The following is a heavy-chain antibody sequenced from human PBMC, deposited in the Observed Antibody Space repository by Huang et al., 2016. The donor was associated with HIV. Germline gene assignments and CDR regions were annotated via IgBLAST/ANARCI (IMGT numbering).Heavy chain of an antibody. Sequence: QVQIDQWGAGLLKPSETLSLTCAVYGGSFSGYYWNWIRQPPGKGLEWNGKSKHGGRTNHNPSLKGRVTILVDVSKKQFSLQLRSVTAADTAIYYCARGGPRITVTGPLDSWGPGALVSVSS. CDR1: GGSFSGYY. V-gene: IGHV4-34*01. J-gene: IGHJ4*02. CDR2: SKHGGRT. D-gene: IGHD6-19*01. CDR3: ARGGPRITVTGPLDS.